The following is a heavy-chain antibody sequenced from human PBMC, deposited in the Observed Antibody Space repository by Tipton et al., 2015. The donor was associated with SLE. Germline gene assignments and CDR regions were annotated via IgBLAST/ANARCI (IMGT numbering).Heavy chain of an antibody. V-gene: IGHV4-59*01. J-gene: IGHJ6*03. CDR3: ARGAGAQGDYYYMDV. CDR1: GGSISSYY. D-gene: IGHD3-10*01. CDR2: IYYSGST. Sequence: TLSLTCTVSGGSISSYYWSWIRQPPGKGLEWIGYIYYSGSTNYNPSLKSRVTISVDTSKNQFSLKLSPVTAAATAVYYCARGAGAQGDYYYMDVWGKGTTVTVSS.